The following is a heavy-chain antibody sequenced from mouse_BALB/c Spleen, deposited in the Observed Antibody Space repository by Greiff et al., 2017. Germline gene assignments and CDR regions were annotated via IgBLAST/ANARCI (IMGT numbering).Heavy chain of an antibody. CDR2: ISSGGSYT. CDR3: TREGNDGYYPAWFAY. J-gene: IGHJ3*01. Sequence: EVKLVESGGGLVKPGGSLKLSCAASGFTFSSYTMSWVRQTPEKRLEWVATISSGGSYTYYPDSVKGRFTISRDNAKNTLYLQMSSLKSEDTAMYYCTREGNDGYYPAWFAYWGQGTLVTVSA. V-gene: IGHV5-6-4*01. D-gene: IGHD2-3*01. CDR1: GFTFSSYT.